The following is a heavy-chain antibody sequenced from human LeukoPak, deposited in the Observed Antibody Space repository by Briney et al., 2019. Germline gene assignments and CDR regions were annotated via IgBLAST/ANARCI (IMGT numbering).Heavy chain of an antibody. D-gene: IGHD6-13*01. J-gene: IGHJ4*02. Sequence: GGSLRLSCAASGITFSSYAMSWVRQAPGKGLEWVSAISGSGGSTYYADSVKGRFTISRDNSKNTLYLQMNSLRAEDTAVYYCAKVPGIAAVPYYFDYWGQGTLVTVSS. CDR2: ISGSGGST. CDR1: GITFSSYA. V-gene: IGHV3-23*01. CDR3: AKVPGIAAVPYYFDY.